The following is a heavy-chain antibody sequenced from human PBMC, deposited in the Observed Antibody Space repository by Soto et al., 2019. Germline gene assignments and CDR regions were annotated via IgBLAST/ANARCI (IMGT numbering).Heavy chain of an antibody. D-gene: IGHD2-15*01. Sequence: GGSLRLSCAASGFAFSSEWMHWVRQAPGKGLVWVSRIDPYDTGITYADSVKGRFTISRDNAKNTLYLQMNSLRAEDTAVYYCTSDTFGARDSWGQGTLVTVSS. CDR1: GFAFSSEW. CDR2: IDPYDTGI. CDR3: TSDTFGARDS. V-gene: IGHV3-74*01. J-gene: IGHJ4*02.